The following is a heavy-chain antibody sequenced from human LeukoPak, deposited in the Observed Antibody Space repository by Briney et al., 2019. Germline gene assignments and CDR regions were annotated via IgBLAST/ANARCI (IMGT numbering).Heavy chain of an antibody. Sequence: GGSLRLSCVASGFSFSAYIMHWVRQAPGKGLEYVSAIRSDGSSTFYPNSVKGRFTISRDNSKSTFYLQMGSLRAEDTAVYYCTRRYGGHSGWAGYHDSWGQGTLVTVSS. D-gene: IGHD6-19*01. CDR1: GFSFSAYI. J-gene: IGHJ4*02. V-gene: IGHV3-64*01. CDR3: TRRYGGHSGWAGYHDS. CDR2: IRSDGSST.